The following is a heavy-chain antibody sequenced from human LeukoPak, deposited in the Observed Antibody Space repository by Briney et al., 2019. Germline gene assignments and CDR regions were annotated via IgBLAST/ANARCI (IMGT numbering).Heavy chain of an antibody. CDR1: GFTFSSYA. CDR2: IGGSGSTT. D-gene: IGHD5-18*01. J-gene: IGHJ2*01. Sequence: GGSLRLSCAASGFTFSSYAMSWVRQAPGKGLEWVSAIGGSGSTTYYADSVKGRFTISRDISKNTLYLQMNSLRAEDTAVYYCAKDTASSWWYFDLWGRGTLVTVSS. V-gene: IGHV3-23*01. CDR3: AKDTASSWWYFDL.